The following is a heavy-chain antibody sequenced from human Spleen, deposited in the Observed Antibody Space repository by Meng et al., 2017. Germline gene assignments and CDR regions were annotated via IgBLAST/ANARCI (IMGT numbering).Heavy chain of an antibody. CDR2: INPKSGDT. CDR1: GYNLPDYY. D-gene: IGHD6-25*01. V-gene: IGHV1-2*06. J-gene: IGHJ4*02. Sequence: VKVSCKPSGYNLPDYYIHWVRRAPGQGLEWMGRINPKSGDTHYAQKFQARVTMTGDTSISTAYMELSGLRSDDTAMYYCARDEDISAAGKLFGDYWGQGTLVTVSS. CDR3: ARDEDISAAGKLFGDY.